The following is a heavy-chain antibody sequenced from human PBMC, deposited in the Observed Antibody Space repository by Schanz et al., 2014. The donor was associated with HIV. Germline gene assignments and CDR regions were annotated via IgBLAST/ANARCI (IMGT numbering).Heavy chain of an antibody. J-gene: IGHJ4*02. CDR3: ARGGIWEWDQPDFDY. CDR1: GFTFSNYA. D-gene: IGHD2-15*01. V-gene: IGHV3-30-3*01. Sequence: QVQLVESGGGVVQPGRSLRLSCAVSGFTFSNYAMHWVRQAPGKGLEWVAVISYDGSNKFYADSVKGRFTIPRDDSKNTLYLQMNSLRADDTAVFYCARGGIWEWDQPDFDYWGQGTLVTVSS. CDR2: ISYDGSNK.